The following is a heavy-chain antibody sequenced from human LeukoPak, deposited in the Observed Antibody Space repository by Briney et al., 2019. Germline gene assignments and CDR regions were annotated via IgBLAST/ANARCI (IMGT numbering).Heavy chain of an antibody. CDR2: INHSGST. V-gene: IGHV4-34*01. CDR1: GGSFSGYY. Sequence: SETLSLTCAVYGGSFSGYYWSWIRQPPGKGLEWIGEINHSGSTNYNPSLKSRVTISLGTSKNQFSLKLISVTAADTAVYYCARQEGYKARGHRWFDPWGQGTLVTVSS. D-gene: IGHD5-24*01. J-gene: IGHJ5*02. CDR3: ARQEGYKARGHRWFDP.